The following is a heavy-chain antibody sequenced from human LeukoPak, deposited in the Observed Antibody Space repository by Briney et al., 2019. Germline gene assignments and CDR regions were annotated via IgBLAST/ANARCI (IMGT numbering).Heavy chain of an antibody. CDR3: AKVMPPGRIRFYSYYMDV. J-gene: IGHJ6*03. V-gene: IGHV3-30*02. Sequence: PGGSLRLSCAASGFSFSGYGMHWVRQAPGKGLEWVAFIRYDGSNEYYADSVKGRVTISRDKSENTLSLQMNGLRVEDTAVYYCAKVMPPGRIRFYSYYMDVWGKGTTVSVS. CDR1: GFSFSGYG. CDR2: IRYDGSNE. D-gene: IGHD2-15*01.